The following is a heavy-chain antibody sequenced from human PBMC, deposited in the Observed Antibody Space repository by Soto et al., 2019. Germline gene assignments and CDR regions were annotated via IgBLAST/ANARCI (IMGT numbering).Heavy chain of an antibody. D-gene: IGHD3-22*01. V-gene: IGHV2-5*02. CDR3: ARHRGYYYDSSGYYPDY. CDR1: GFSLSTSGVG. J-gene: IGHJ4*02. Sequence: YGPTLVNPTQTLTLTCTFSGFSLSTSGVGVGWIRQPPGKALEWLALIYWDDDKRYSPSLKSRLTITKDTSKNQVVLTMTNMDPVDTATYYCARHRGYYYDSSGYYPDYWGQGTLVTVSS. CDR2: IYWDDDK.